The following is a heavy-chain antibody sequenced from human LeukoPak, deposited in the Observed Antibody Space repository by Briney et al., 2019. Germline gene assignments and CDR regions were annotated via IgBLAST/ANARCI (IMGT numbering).Heavy chain of an antibody. J-gene: IGHJ4*02. CDR2: INSDGTST. D-gene: IGHD5-24*01. CDR1: GFTFSSNW. Sequence: PGGSLRLSCAASGFTFSSNWMHWVRQAPGKGLVWVSRINSDGTSTSYADSVKGRFTISRDNAKNTLYLQMNSLRAEDTAVYYCARARWGGDSDYWGQGTLVTVSS. CDR3: ARARWGGDSDY. V-gene: IGHV3-74*01.